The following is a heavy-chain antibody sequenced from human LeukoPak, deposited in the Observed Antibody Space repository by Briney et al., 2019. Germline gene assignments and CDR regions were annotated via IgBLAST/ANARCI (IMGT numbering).Heavy chain of an antibody. CDR1: GGSISSGSYY. CDR3: ARDVCGSYYDGYFQH. V-gene: IGHV4-61*02. D-gene: IGHD1-26*01. CDR2: IYTSGST. Sequence: SETLSLTCTVSGGSISSGSYYWSWIRQPAGKGLEWIGRIYTSGSTNYNPSLKSRVTISVDTSKNQFSLELSSVTAADTAVYYCARDVCGSYYDGYFQHWGQGTLVTVSS. J-gene: IGHJ1*01.